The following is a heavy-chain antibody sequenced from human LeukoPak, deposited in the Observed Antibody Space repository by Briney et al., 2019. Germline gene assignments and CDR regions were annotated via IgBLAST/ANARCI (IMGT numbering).Heavy chain of an antibody. CDR2: INPNSGGT. V-gene: IGHV1-2*02. D-gene: IGHD3-16*01. J-gene: IGHJ3*02. CDR1: GYTFTGYY. Sequence: ASVKVSCKASGYTFTGYYIHWVRQAPGQGLEWMGWINPNSGGTNYAQKFQGRVTTTRDTSIGTAYMELSRLTSDDTAVYYCARDRGSPDSFDIWGQGTMVTVSS. CDR3: ARDRGSPDSFDI.